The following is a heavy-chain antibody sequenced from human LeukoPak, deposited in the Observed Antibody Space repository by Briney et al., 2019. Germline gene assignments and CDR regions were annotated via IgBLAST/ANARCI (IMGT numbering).Heavy chain of an antibody. Sequence: GGSLRLSCAASGFTFSTYATSWVRQAPGKGLEWVSAISGSGGSTYYADSVKGRFTISRDNSKNTLYLQMNSLRAEDTAVYYCAKDIAVTGPGDYFDYWGQGTLVTVSS. CDR3: AKDIAVTGPGDYFDY. J-gene: IGHJ4*02. D-gene: IGHD6-19*01. V-gene: IGHV3-23*01. CDR2: ISGSGGST. CDR1: GFTFSTYA.